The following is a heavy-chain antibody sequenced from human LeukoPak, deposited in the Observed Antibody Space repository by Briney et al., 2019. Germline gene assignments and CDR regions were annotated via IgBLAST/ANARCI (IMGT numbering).Heavy chain of an antibody. V-gene: IGHV1-8*01. J-gene: IGHJ4*02. Sequence: ASVKVSCKASGYTFTNFDINWVRQAPGQGLEWMGWMNPVAGDSGSAQKFQGRVTLTRDTSITTAYMELSSLRSDDTAFYYCARAPMGTAALYWGQGTLVTVSS. D-gene: IGHD2-2*01. CDR1: GYTFTNFD. CDR3: ARAPMGTAALY. CDR2: MNPVAGDS.